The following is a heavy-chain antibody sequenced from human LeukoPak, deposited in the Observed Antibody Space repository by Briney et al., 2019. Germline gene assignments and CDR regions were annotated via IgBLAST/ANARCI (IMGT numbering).Heavy chain of an antibody. J-gene: IGHJ6*02. CDR3: AKVGSSMSFYYYYGMDV. CDR1: GFTFSKYA. V-gene: IGHV3-23*01. CDR2: ISTRDST. D-gene: IGHD6-13*01. Sequence: GGSLRLSCAASGFTFSKYAMSWVRQAPGKGLEWVSSISTRDSTYYADSVKGRFTISRDNSKDTLYLQMDSLRAEDTAVYYCAKVGSSMSFYYYYGMDVWGQGTTVTVSS.